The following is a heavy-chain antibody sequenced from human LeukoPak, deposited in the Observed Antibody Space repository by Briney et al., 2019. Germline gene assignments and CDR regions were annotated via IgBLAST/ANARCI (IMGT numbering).Heavy chain of an antibody. CDR2: ISYSGTT. CDR1: SASISSSPYF. V-gene: IGHV4-39*01. CDR3: AANSADYNTLGSSYKV. D-gene: IGHD3-10*01. J-gene: IGHJ4*02. Sequence: PSETLSLTCTVSSASISSSPYFWGWIRQSRGKGLEWIGSISYSGTTYYNPSLKTRVTISVDTSKNQFSLKLNSVTAADTAVFYCAANSADYNTLGSSYKVWGQGTLVTVSS.